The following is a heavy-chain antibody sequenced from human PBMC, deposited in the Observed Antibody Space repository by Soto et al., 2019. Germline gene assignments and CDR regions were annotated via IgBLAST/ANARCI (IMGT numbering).Heavy chain of an antibody. CDR2: INPKFGDT. D-gene: IGHD3-10*02. Sequence: QVQLVQSGAEVKEPGDSVRVSCEASGYTFTAYYIHWVRQAPGQGLEWMGWINPKFGDTTYAQDFQGRVSVNRDMSISTVYMELSRLTSDDTAIYYCARNMDYYYGRGSGNGHGVWGQGTTVTVFS. J-gene: IGHJ6*02. CDR1: GYTFTAYY. V-gene: IGHV1-2*02. CDR3: ARNMDYYYGRGSGNGHGV.